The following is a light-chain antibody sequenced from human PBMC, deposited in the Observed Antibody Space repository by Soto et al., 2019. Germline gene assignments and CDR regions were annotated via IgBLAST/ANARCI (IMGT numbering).Light chain of an antibody. Sequence: EIVLTQSPATLSLSPGERATLSCRASPSVTNYLAWYQQKPGQAPRLLIYGAFNRATGIPARFSGSGSGTDFTLTISSLGPEDFAVYYCQQRSVWPITFGQGTRLEIK. V-gene: IGKV3-11*01. CDR1: PSVTNY. J-gene: IGKJ5*01. CDR2: GAF. CDR3: QQRSVWPIT.